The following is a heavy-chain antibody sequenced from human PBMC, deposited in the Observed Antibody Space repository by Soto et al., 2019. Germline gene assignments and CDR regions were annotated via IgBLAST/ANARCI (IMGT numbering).Heavy chain of an antibody. CDR2: IGPESGAT. V-gene: IGHV1-2*02. J-gene: IGHJ4*02. D-gene: IGHD3-22*01. CDR1: GYTFTGHY. Sequence: GASVKVSCKASGYTFTGHYIHWVRQAPEQGPEWMGEIGPESGATRYAQKFQGRVTMTRDMSITTVYMELSSLRSEDTAVYYCARVRRSSGYYYGYWGQGTPVTV. CDR3: ARVRRSSGYYYGY.